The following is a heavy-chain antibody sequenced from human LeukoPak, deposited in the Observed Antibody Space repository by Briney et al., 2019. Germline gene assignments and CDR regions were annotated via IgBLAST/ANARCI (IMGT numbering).Heavy chain of an antibody. Sequence: ASVKVSCKASGYTFTSYYMHWVRQAPGQGLEWMGIINLSGGSTSYAQKFQGRVTMTRDTSTSTVYMELSSLRSEDTAVYYCARDPLTFGGVIPPGYFDYWGQGTLVTVSS. D-gene: IGHD3-16*02. CDR3: ARDPLTFGGVIPPGYFDY. CDR1: GYTFTSYY. CDR2: INLSGGST. V-gene: IGHV1-46*01. J-gene: IGHJ4*02.